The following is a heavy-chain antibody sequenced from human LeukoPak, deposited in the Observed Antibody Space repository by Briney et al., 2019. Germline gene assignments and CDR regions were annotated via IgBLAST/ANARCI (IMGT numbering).Heavy chain of an antibody. CDR2: ISSSSSYT. Sequence: PGGSLRLSCAASGFTFSDHYMSWIRQAPGKGLEWVSYISSSSSYTNYADSVKGRFTISRDNAKNSLYLQMNSLRAEDTAVYYCARSLVAAAPNFDYWGQGTLVTVSS. CDR1: GFTFSDHY. V-gene: IGHV3-11*03. CDR3: ARSLVAAAPNFDY. J-gene: IGHJ4*02. D-gene: IGHD6-13*01.